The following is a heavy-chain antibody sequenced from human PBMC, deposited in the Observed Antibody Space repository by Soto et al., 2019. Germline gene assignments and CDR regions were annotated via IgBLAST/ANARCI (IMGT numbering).Heavy chain of an antibody. CDR1: GGSISSGGYY. J-gene: IGHJ6*02. Sequence: QVQLQESGPGLVKPSQTLSLTCTVSGGSISSGGYYWSWVRQHPGKVLEWIGYIYYSGSTYYNPSLKSRVTISVDTSKNQFSLKLSSVTAADTAVYYCASRHYGSGSYYIPSYYYGMDVWGQGTTVTVSS. CDR3: ASRHYGSGSYYIPSYYYGMDV. CDR2: IYYSGST. V-gene: IGHV4-31*03. D-gene: IGHD3-10*01.